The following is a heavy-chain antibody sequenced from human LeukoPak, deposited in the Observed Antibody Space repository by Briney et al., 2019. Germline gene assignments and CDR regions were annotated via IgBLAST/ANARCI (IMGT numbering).Heavy chain of an antibody. D-gene: IGHD6-13*01. CDR1: GFTFSNYG. V-gene: IGHV3-21*01. CDR2: ISITSTYI. CDR3: ARGGLAAANFYSYHMDV. J-gene: IGHJ6*03. Sequence: PGGSLRLSCAASGFTFSNYGMNWVRQAPGKGLEWVSSISITSTYIYYADSVKGRFTVSRDDATNSLYVQMNSLRPEDTAVYYCARGGLAAANFYSYHMDVWGKGTTVTVSS.